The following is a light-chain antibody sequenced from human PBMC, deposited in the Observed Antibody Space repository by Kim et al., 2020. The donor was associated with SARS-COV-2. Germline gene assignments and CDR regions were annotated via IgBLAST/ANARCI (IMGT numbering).Light chain of an antibody. CDR1: SGPSTDA. V-gene: IGLV4-69*01. CDR2: VEGDGSL. CDR3: QTWDTGIRV. Sequence: SVKLTCTLSSGPSTDAIAWHQQQPEKGPRYLMKVEGDGSLTKGDGVPDRFSGSSSGAERYLSISSLQPEDEADYYCQTWDTGIRVFGGGTQLTVL. J-gene: IGLJ3*02.